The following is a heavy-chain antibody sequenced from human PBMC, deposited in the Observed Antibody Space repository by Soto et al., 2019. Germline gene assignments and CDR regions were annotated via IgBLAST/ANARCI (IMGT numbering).Heavy chain of an antibody. CDR1: GYTFTSYG. Sequence: QVQLVQSGAEVKKPGASVKVSCKASGYTFTSYGISWVRQAPGQGLEWMGWISAYNGNTNYAQKLQGRVTMTTDTSTSTAHMELRRLRSDDTAVCYCARDREGYGSGIWGQGTLVTVSS. CDR3: ARDREGYGSGI. CDR2: ISAYNGNT. J-gene: IGHJ4*02. D-gene: IGHD3-10*01. V-gene: IGHV1-18*01.